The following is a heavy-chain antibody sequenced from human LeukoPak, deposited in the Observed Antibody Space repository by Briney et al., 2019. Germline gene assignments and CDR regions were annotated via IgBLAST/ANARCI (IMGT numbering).Heavy chain of an antibody. CDR3: ATWDISGAYRAFHI. J-gene: IGHJ3*02. D-gene: IGHD1-26*01. CDR1: GYALSELS. V-gene: IGHV1-24*01. Sequence: ASVKVSCKVSGYALSELSMHWVRQAPGGGLGWMGGFDPEDAEKIYAQKFQGRVTMTEDTSTDTAYMQLSSLRSEDTAVYYCATWDISGAYRAFHIWGQGTVVTVSS. CDR2: FDPEDAEK.